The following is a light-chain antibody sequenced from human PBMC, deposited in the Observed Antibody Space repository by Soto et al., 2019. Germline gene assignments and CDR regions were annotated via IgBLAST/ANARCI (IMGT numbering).Light chain of an antibody. V-gene: IGKV3-20*01. CDR1: QSVSSNH. J-gene: IGKJ1*01. Sequence: EVVLTQSPGTLSLSPRERATLSCRASQSVSSNHLAWYQQSPGQAPRLLIYDASSRATGIPDRFSGSGSGTDFILTISRLEPEDFAVYYCQQYGNSPVTFGQGTKVDIK. CDR3: QQYGNSPVT. CDR2: DAS.